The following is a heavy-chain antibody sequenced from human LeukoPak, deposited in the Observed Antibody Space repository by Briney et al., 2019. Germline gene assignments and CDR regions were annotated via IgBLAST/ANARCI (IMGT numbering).Heavy chain of an antibody. Sequence: SETLSLTCTVSGGSISSYYWSWIRQPPGKGLEWIGYIYYSGSTNYNPSLKSRVTISVDTSKNQFSLKLSSVTAADTAVYYCATSKTGYSSGWYVYYGMDVWGQGTTVTVSS. V-gene: IGHV4-59*01. D-gene: IGHD6-19*01. CDR1: GGSISSYY. CDR3: ATSKTGYSSGWYVYYGMDV. CDR2: IYYSGST. J-gene: IGHJ6*02.